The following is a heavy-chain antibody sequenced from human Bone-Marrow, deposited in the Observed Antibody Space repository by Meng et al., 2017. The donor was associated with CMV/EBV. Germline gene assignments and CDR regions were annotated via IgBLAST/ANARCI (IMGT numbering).Heavy chain of an antibody. V-gene: IGHV5-51*01. J-gene: IGHJ5*02. CDR3: ARRADSYDWFDP. CDR1: GYSFNNFW. D-gene: IGHD2-21*01. CDR2: IYPGDSDT. Sequence: GESLKISCKASGYSFNNFWIAWVRQMPGKGLEWMGIIYPGDSDTRYNPSFQGQVTISADKSSSTAYLQWSRLKASDTAMYYCARRADSYDWFDPWGQGTLVTVSS.